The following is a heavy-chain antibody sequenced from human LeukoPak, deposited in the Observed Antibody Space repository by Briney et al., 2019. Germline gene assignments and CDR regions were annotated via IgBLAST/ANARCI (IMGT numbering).Heavy chain of an antibody. V-gene: IGHV3-21*01. CDR1: GFTFSSYS. Sequence: GGSLRLSCAASGFTFSSYSMNWVRQAPGKGLEWVSSISSNSSYIYYADSVKGRFTISRDNAKNSLYLQMNSLRAEDTAVYYCASLLGNDARRFDYWGQGTLVTVSS. J-gene: IGHJ4*02. CDR2: ISSNSSYI. D-gene: IGHD1-1*01. CDR3: ASLLGNDARRFDY.